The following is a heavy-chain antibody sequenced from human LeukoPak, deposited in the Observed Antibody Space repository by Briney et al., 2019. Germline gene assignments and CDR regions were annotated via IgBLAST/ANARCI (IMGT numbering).Heavy chain of an antibody. V-gene: IGHV3-23*01. CDR3: AKDQSRVGASDPFDY. Sequence: GGSLRLSCAASGSTFSSCAMTWVRQAPGKGLEWVSSISGSGATTYYADSVKGRFTISRDNSNNTVYLQTNSLRAEDTAVYYCAKDQSRVGASDPFDYWGQGMQVGVSS. D-gene: IGHD1-26*01. CDR1: GSTFSSCA. CDR2: ISGSGATT. J-gene: IGHJ4*02.